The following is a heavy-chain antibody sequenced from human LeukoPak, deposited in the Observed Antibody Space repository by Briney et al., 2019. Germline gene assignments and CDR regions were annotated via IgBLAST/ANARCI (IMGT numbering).Heavy chain of an antibody. Sequence: GGSLRLSCAASGCTFSSYAMSWVRQAPGKGLEWVSVISASGRTTYYADSVKGRFTLSRDNSKNTLYVQMNSLRAEDTAVYYCARDITMVRRGRSHYWGQGTLVTVSS. D-gene: IGHD3-10*01. J-gene: IGHJ4*02. CDR3: ARDITMVRRGRSHY. CDR1: GCTFSSYA. CDR2: ISASGRTT. V-gene: IGHV3-23*01.